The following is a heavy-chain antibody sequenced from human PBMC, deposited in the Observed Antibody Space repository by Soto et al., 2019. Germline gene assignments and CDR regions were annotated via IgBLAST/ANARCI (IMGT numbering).Heavy chain of an antibody. V-gene: IGHV1-69*01. Sequence: QVQLVQSGAEVRKPGSSVKVSCQSFGGSFSSYAFSWVRQAPGQGLEWMGGLIVILGTTNYAQKLKGRVTFTADESTSTAYMEVSSLESEDTAIYYCASGYYDSSGYSLDYWGQGTQVTVSS. CDR3: ASGYYDSSGYSLDY. D-gene: IGHD3-22*01. CDR1: GGSFSSYA. CDR2: LIVILGTT. J-gene: IGHJ4*02.